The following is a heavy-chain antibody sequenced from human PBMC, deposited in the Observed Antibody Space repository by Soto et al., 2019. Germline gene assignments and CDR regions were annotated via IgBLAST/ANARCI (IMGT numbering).Heavy chain of an antibody. CDR1: GCTLTELS. J-gene: IGHJ5*01. V-gene: IGHV1-24*01. Sequence: ASVKVSCKVSGCTLTELSMHWVRQAPGKGLEWMGGFDPEDGETIYAQKFQDRISMTWDTSLSTAYLEVRSLTSDDTAVYYCAKGGTAGYDFWSNPRGDWLDSWGQGTLVTVSS. CDR2: FDPEDGET. CDR3: AKGGTAGYDFWSNPRGDWLDS. D-gene: IGHD3-3*01.